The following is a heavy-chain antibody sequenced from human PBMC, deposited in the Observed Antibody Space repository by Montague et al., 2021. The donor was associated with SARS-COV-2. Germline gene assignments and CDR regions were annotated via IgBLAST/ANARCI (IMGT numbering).Heavy chain of an antibody. CDR3: VRDTGSAQAGFDA. V-gene: IGHV6-1*01. CDR2: TNYRSKWTS. D-gene: IGHD4-17*01. CDR1: GDSVWSNTAA. J-gene: IGHJ4*02. Sequence: CAISGDSVWSNTAAWNWIRQSPSGGLEWLGRTNYRSKWTSDYATXVEGRISIDPDTSKNQFFLHLRSVTPEDTDVYYCVRDTGSAQAGFDAWGQGTLVTVSS.